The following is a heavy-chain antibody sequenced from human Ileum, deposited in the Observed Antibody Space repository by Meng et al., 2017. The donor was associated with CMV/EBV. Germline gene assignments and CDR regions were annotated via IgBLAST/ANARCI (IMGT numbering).Heavy chain of an antibody. CDR2: INPYNGNT. D-gene: IGHD3-3*01. Sequence: ASVKVSCKASGYTFTTSLISWVRQAPGQGLEWMGWINPYNGNTNYAQKLQGRVTMTTDTSTSTAYMELRSLRSDDTAVYYCARDTAGVFGVVILYNGLDFWGQGTTVTVSS. CDR3: ARDTAGVFGVVILYNGLDF. J-gene: IGHJ6*02. V-gene: IGHV1-18*04. CDR1: GYTFTTSL.